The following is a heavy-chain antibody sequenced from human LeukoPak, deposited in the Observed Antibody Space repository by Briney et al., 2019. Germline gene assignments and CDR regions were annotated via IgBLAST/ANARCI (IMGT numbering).Heavy chain of an antibody. J-gene: IGHJ3*02. V-gene: IGHV7-4-1*02. CDR1: GYTFTSYA. CDR3: ARVIKMGDLWSGWHQSKDAFDI. D-gene: IGHD3-3*01. CDR2: INTNTGNP. Sequence: ASVKVSCKASGYTFTSYAMNWVRRAPGQGLEWTGWINTNTGNPTYAQGFTGRFVFSLDTSVSTAYLQISSLKAEDTAVYYCARVIKMGDLWSGWHQSKDAFDIWGQGTMVTVSS.